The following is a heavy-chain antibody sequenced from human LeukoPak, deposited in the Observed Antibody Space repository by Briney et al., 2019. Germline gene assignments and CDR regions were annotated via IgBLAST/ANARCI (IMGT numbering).Heavy chain of an antibody. J-gene: IGHJ3*02. D-gene: IGHD4-17*01. CDR2: ISSSSNYI. V-gene: IGHV3-21*01. Sequence: GGSLRLSCAASGFTFSSYTMNWVRQAPGKGREWVSSISSSSNYIYYADSVKGRFTIYRDSAKNSLYLKMNSLRAEDTAVYYCAREPMTTAILDAFDIWGQGTMVTVSS. CDR1: GFTFSSYT. CDR3: AREPMTTAILDAFDI.